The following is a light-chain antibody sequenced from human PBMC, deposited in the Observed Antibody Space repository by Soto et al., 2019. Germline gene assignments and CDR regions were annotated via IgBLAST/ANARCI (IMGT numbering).Light chain of an antibody. V-gene: IGKV3-20*01. J-gene: IGKJ1*01. Sequence: EVVMTQSPASLSASPGERVTLSCRASQNIRSSLAWYQQKPGQAPRLLIYDASNRATGIPARFSGSGSGTDFTLTISSLEPEDFAVYYCQQYGSSPTTFGQGTKVDIK. CDR3: QQYGSSPTT. CDR2: DAS. CDR1: QNIRSS.